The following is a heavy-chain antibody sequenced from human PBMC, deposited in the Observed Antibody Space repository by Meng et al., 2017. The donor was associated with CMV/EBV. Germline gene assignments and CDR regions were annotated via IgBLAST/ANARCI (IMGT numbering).Heavy chain of an antibody. CDR2: IYSGGST. CDR3: ARAVAGDFDY. Sequence: GESLKISCAASGFTVSSNYMSWVRQAPGKGLEWVSVIYSGGSTYYADSVKGRFTISRDNAKNSLYLQMNSLRAEDTAAYYCARAVAGDFDYWGQGTLVTVSS. D-gene: IGHD6-19*01. J-gene: IGHJ4*02. V-gene: IGHV3-53*01. CDR1: GFTVSSNY.